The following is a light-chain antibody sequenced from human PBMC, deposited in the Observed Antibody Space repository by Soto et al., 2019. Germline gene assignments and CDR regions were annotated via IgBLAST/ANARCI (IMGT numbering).Light chain of an antibody. V-gene: IGKV1-5*03. CDR3: QRYNSYSEA. CDR1: QTISSW. J-gene: IGKJ1*01. CDR2: KAS. Sequence: DIQMTQSPSTLSASVGDRVTITCRASQTISSWLAWYQQKPGKAPKLLIYKASTLKSGVPSRFSGSGSGTEFTLTISSLQPDDFATYYCQRYNSYSEAFGQGTTGDIK.